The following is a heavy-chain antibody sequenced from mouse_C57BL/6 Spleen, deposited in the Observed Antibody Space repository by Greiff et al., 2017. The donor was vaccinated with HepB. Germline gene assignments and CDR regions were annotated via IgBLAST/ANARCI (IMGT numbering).Heavy chain of an antibody. V-gene: IGHV5-4*01. CDR2: ISDGGSYT. Sequence: VESGGGLVKPGGSLKLSCAASGFTFSSYAMSWVRQTPEKRLEWVATISDGGSYTYYPDNVKGRFTISRDNAKNNLYLQMSHLKSEDTAMYYCARDRITHFDYWGQGTTLTVSS. CDR3: ARDRITHFDY. J-gene: IGHJ2*01. D-gene: IGHD1-1*01. CDR1: GFTFSSYA.